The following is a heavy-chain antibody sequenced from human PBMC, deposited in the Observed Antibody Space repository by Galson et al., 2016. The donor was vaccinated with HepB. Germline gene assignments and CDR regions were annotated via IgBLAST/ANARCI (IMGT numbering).Heavy chain of an antibody. D-gene: IGHD3-22*01. V-gene: IGHV3-23*01. J-gene: IGHJ4*02. CDR3: AKAYNSSGGLDY. CDR1: TFTFSSFA. CDR2: IGHSGGYI. Sequence: SLRLSCAASTFTFSSFAMSWVRQAPGKGLEWVSSIGHSGGYIYYADSVKGRFTISRDNSKNSLYLHMNSLTTEDTAFYYCAKAYNSSGGLDYWGQGTLVTVSS.